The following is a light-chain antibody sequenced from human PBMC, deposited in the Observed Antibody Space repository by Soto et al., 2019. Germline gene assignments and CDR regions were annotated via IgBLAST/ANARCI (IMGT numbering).Light chain of an antibody. CDR3: QQRHP. CDR2: AAS. Sequence: DIQMTQSPSSLSASVGDRVTITCRASQSISSYLNWDQQKPGKAPKLLIYAASSLQSGVPSRVSGSGSGTDFTLTISSLQSEDFAPYHCQQRHPLGQGTKLQI. V-gene: IGKV1-39*01. J-gene: IGKJ2*01. CDR1: QSISSY.